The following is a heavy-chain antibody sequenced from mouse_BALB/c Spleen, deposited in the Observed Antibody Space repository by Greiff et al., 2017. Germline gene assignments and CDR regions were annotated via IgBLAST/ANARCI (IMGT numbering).Heavy chain of an antibody. CDR2: IYPGGGYT. Sequence: QVQLQQSGAELVRPGSSVKISCKASGYTFTNYWLGWVKQRPGHGLEWIGDIYPGGGYTNYNEKFKGKATLTADTSSSTAYMQLSSLTSEDSAVYFCARWVGRDPYFDYWGQGTTLTVSS. D-gene: IGHD4-1*01. CDR3: ARWVGRDPYFDY. V-gene: IGHV1-63*02. CDR1: GYTFTNYW. J-gene: IGHJ2*01.